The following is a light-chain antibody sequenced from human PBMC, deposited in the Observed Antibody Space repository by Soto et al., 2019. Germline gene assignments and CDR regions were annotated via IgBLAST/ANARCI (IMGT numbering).Light chain of an antibody. V-gene: IGLV2-11*01. CDR3: CSYAGSYTEV. Sequence: QSALTQPRSVSGSPGQSVTMSCTGTSSDVGNYNYVSWYQQYPGKAPKLMIYDVNMRPSGVPDRFSGSKSGNTASLTISGLQAEDEADYYCCSYAGSYTEVFGGGTKLTVL. J-gene: IGLJ3*02. CDR2: DVN. CDR1: SSDVGNYNY.